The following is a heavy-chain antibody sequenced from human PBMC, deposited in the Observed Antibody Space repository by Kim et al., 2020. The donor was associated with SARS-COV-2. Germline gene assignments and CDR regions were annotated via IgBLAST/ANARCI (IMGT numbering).Heavy chain of an antibody. CDR1: GFTFSSYA. Sequence: GGSLRLSCAASGFTFSSYAMHWVRQAPGKGLEYVSAISSNGGSTYYANSVKGRFTISRDNSKNTLYLQMGSLRAEDMAVYYCARDGGFLYSGCYRRYYDGMDVWGQGTTVTVSS. CDR2: ISSNGGST. J-gene: IGHJ6*02. CDR3: ARDGGFLYSGCYRRYYDGMDV. D-gene: IGHD1-26*01. V-gene: IGHV3-64*01.